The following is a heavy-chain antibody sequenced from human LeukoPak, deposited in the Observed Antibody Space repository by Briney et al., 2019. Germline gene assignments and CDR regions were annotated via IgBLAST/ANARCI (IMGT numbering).Heavy chain of an antibody. J-gene: IGHJ5*02. CDR2: IYYSGST. CDR1: GGSISSYY. V-gene: IGHV4-59*01. CDR3: ARDSLASDYGDYVGWFDP. D-gene: IGHD4-17*01. Sequence: PSETLSLTCTVSGGSISSYYWSWIRQPPGKGLEWIGYIYYSGSTNYNPSLKSRVTISVDTSKNQFSLKLSSVTAADTAVYYCARDSLASDYGDYVGWFDPWGQGTLVTVSS.